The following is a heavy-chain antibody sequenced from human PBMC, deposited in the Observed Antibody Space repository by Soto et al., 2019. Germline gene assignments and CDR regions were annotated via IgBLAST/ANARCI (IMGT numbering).Heavy chain of an antibody. V-gene: IGHV1-69*06. CDR1: GGTFSSYA. Sequence: QVQLVQSGAEVKKPGSSVKVSCKASGGTFSSYAISWVRQAPGQGLEWMGGIIPIFGTANYAQKFQGRVTITADKSTSAAYMELSSLRSEDTAVYYCARVVDTAMVTGSWFDPWGQGTLVTVSS. CDR3: ARVVDTAMVTGSWFDP. CDR2: IIPIFGTA. D-gene: IGHD5-18*01. J-gene: IGHJ5*02.